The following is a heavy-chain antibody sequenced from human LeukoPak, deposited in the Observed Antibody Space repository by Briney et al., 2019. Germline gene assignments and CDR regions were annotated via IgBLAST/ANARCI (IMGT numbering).Heavy chain of an antibody. J-gene: IGHJ3*02. CDR2: IYTSGST. D-gene: IGHD5-24*01. V-gene: IGHV4-61*02. CDR1: GGSISSGDYY. Sequence: SETLFLTCTVSGGSISSGDYYWSWIRQPAGKGLEWIGRIYTSGSTNYNPSLKSRVTMSVDTSKNQFPLKLSSVTAADTAVYYCATVLPNTIGAFDIWGQGTMVTVSS. CDR3: ATVLPNTIGAFDI.